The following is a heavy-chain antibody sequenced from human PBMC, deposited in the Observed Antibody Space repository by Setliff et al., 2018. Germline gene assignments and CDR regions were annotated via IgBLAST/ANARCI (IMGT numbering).Heavy chain of an antibody. CDR2: NYSRGNT. V-gene: IGHV4-4*07. J-gene: IGHJ4*02. CDR1: GGSIGSYY. Sequence: SETLSLTCTVSGGSIGSYYWTWIRHSAGKGLEWIGRNYSRGNTNYNPSLKSRVTLSVDTSKNLFSLKMTSKTAADTAIYYCARENIAAEDWGQGTLVTVSS. CDR3: ARENIAAED. D-gene: IGHD6-13*01.